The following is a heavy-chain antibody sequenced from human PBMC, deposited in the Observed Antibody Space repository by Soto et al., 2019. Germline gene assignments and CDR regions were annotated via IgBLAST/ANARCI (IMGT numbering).Heavy chain of an antibody. CDR2: INAGNGNT. CDR1: GYTFTSYA. CDR3: ARELLGSNYYDSSSVLDY. J-gene: IGHJ4*02. V-gene: IGHV1-3*01. Sequence: ASVKVSCKASGYTFTSYAMHWVRQAPGQRLEWMGWINAGNGNTKYSQKFQGRVTITRDTSASTAYMELSSLRSEDTAVYYCARELLGSNYYDSSSVLDYWGQGTLVTVSS. D-gene: IGHD3-22*01.